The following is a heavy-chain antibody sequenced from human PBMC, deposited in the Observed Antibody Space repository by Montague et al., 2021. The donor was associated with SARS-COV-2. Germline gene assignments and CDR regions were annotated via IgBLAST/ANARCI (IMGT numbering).Heavy chain of an antibody. CDR2: IHYSGTT. CDR1: GGSVSSTSYY. Sequence: SETLSLTCTVSGGSVSSTSYYWDWIRQPPGKGLEWIGSIHYSGTTYYNPSLKSQVTISVDTSKNQFSLKLRSLTAADTAVYYCARAQNTCFIANCVNYFDIWGLGALVTVSS. J-gene: IGHJ4*02. D-gene: IGHD1-1*01. V-gene: IGHV4-39*07. CDR3: ARAQNTCFIANCVNYFDI.